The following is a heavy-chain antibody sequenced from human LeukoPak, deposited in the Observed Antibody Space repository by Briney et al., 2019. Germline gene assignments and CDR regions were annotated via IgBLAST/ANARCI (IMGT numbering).Heavy chain of an antibody. D-gene: IGHD3-22*01. Sequence: SETLSLTCTVSGGSISSYYWSWIRQPPGKGLEWIGYIYYSGSTNYNPSLKSRVTISVDTSKNQFSLKLSSVTAADTAVYYCARVEGTCYYDSSGYFPIVYFDYWGQGTLVTVSS. CDR2: IYYSGST. CDR1: GGSISSYY. CDR3: ARVEGTCYYDSSGYFPIVYFDY. V-gene: IGHV4-59*01. J-gene: IGHJ4*02.